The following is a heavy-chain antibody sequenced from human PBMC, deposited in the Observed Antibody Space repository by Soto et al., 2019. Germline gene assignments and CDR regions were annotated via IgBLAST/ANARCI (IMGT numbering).Heavy chain of an antibody. CDR3: ARDMGLEGYYMDV. V-gene: IGHV3-33*01. D-gene: IGHD1-1*01. J-gene: IGHJ6*03. CDR1: GFTFSSYG. CDR2: IWYDGSNK. Sequence: PGGSLRLSCAASGFTFSSYGMHWVRQAPGKGLEWVAVIWYDGSNKYYADSVKGRFTISRDNSKNTLYLQMNSLRAEDTAVYYCARDMGLEGYYMDVWGKGTTVTVSS.